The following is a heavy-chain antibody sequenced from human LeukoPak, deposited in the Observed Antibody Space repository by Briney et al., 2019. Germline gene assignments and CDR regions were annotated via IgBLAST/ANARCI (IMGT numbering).Heavy chain of an antibody. J-gene: IGHJ4*02. V-gene: IGHV4-31*03. CDR1: GGSINSGNYY. D-gene: IGHD5-18*01. CDR3: ARGDSYGSFDY. Sequence: SETLSLTCTVSGGSINSGNYYWGWIRQHPETGLEWIANIHHGGTTYYNPSLKSRVTISIDTSKKEFSLMLTSVTAADPAVYYCARGDSYGSFDYWGQGILVTVSS. CDR2: IHHGGTT.